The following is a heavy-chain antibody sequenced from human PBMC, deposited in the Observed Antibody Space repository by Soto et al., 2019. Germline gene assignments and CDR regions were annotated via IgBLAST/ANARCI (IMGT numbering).Heavy chain of an antibody. Sequence: SGTLYPTCAVYGGSFSGYYWIWIRQPPGKGLEWIWEINHSGSTNYNPSLKSRVTISVDTSKNQFSLKLSSVTAADTAVYYCARASLFYGSGSYYNVASQTAFDIWGQGTMVTVSS. CDR1: GGSFSGYY. J-gene: IGHJ3*02. CDR3: ARASLFYGSGSYYNVASQTAFDI. CDR2: INHSGST. V-gene: IGHV4-34*01. D-gene: IGHD3-10*01.